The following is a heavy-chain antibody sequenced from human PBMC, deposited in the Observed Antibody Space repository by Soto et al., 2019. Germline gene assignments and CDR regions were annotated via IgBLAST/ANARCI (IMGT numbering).Heavy chain of an antibody. J-gene: IGHJ4*02. D-gene: IGHD6-13*01. CDR2: ISGSGVST. V-gene: IGHV3-23*01. CDR1: GFTFSSYS. CDR3: AKDRRYAAAGTLVDY. Sequence: GGSLRLSCAACGFTFSSYSISWVRQAPWKGLEWVSAISGSGVSTYYADSVKGRFTISRDNSKNTLYLQMNSLRAEDTAVYYCAKDRRYAAAGTLVDYCGQGTLVAVSS.